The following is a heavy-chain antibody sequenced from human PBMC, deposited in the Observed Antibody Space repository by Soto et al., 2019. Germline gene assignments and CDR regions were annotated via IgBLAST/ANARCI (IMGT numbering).Heavy chain of an antibody. D-gene: IGHD2-21*02. CDR3: VRGDKGGFDL. J-gene: IGHJ3*01. CDR2: IHSDGSTT. CDR1: GFTFNSYW. V-gene: IGHV3-74*01. Sequence: EVQLVESEGGLVQRGGSLRLSCAASGFTFNSYWMHWVRQAPGQGLVWVSHIHSDGSTTTYADSVKGRFTISRDNAKNTLYLQMNSLSAEDTAVYYCVRGDKGGFDLWGQGTTVTVSS.